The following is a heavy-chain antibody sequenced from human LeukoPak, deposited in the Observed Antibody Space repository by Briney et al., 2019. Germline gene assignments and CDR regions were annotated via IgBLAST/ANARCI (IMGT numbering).Heavy chain of an antibody. CDR1: GFTFSSYA. CDR3: AKEVGATGAIYYGMDV. Sequence: PGGSLRLSCAASGFTFSSYAMSWVRQAPGKGLEWVSAISGSGGGTFYTDSVKGRFTISRDNSKNTLYLQMNSLRAGDAAVYYCAKEVGATGAIYYGMDVWGQGTTVTVSS. CDR2: ISGSGGGT. D-gene: IGHD1-26*01. V-gene: IGHV3-23*01. J-gene: IGHJ6*02.